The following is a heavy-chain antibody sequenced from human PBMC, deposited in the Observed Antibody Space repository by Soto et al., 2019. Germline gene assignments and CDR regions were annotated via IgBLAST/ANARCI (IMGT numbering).Heavy chain of an antibody. CDR2: ISSSGSTI. Sequence: GGSLRLSCAASGFTFSDYYMSWIRQAPGKGLEWVSYISSSGSTIYYADSVKGRFTISRDNAKNSLYLQMNSLRAEDTAVYYCARVRSYYYDSSGYYYWPTFDYWGQGTLVTVAS. D-gene: IGHD3-22*01. CDR1: GFTFSDYY. J-gene: IGHJ4*02. CDR3: ARVRSYYYDSSGYYYWPTFDY. V-gene: IGHV3-11*01.